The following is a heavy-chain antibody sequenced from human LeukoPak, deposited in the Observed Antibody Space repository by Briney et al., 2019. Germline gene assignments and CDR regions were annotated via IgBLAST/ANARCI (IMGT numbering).Heavy chain of an antibody. J-gene: IGHJ6*02. CDR1: GDSVSSNSAA. CDR2: TYYRSKWYN. CDR3: AREGYSGYDFLYYYYGMDV. Sequence: SQTLSLTCAISGDSVSSNSAARNWIRQSPSRGLEWLGRTYYRSKWYNDYAVSVKSRITINPDTSKNQFSLQLNSVTPEDTAVYYCAREGYSGYDFLYYYYGMDVWGQGTTVTVSS. D-gene: IGHD5-12*01. V-gene: IGHV6-1*01.